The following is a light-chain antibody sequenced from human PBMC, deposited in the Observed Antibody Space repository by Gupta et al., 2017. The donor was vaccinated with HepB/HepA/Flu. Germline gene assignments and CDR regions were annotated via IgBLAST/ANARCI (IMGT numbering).Light chain of an antibody. CDR3: KQAQQNTSYWT. Sequence: VMTQSPLSLPVTPGEPASISCRSSQSLLHSNGYNYFDWYLQKPGKSPQLLIYLVYNRASGVRGRLCGFRGSRDFTQYTRSIGAREVGDYDCKQAQQNTSYWTFGQGTKVEIK. CDR1: QSLLHSNGYNY. J-gene: IGKJ1*01. V-gene: IGKV2-28*01. CDR2: LVY.